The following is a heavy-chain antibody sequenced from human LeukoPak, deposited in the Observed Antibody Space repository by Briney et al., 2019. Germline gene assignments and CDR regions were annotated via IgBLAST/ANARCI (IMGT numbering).Heavy chain of an antibody. J-gene: IGHJ4*02. CDR1: GYTFTDYY. Sequence: ASVKVSCKASGYTFTDYYMHWVRQAPGQGLEWMGWINPNSGGTNFAQDLQGRVTMTRDTSISTAYMELSTLRSDDTAVYYCAREDYSVSGSYYNSFDYWGQGTLVTVSS. V-gene: IGHV1-2*02. CDR3: AREDYSVSGSYYNSFDY. CDR2: INPNSGGT. D-gene: IGHD3-10*01.